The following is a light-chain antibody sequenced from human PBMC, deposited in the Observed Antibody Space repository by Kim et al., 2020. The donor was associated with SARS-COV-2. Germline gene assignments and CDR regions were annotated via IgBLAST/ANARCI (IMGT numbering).Light chain of an antibody. CDR2: KAS. CDR3: QQYNTDSST. J-gene: IGKJ2*01. V-gene: IGKV1-5*03. Sequence: FSTWLAWYQQKPGQPPKLLIYKASSLVSGVPSRFSGSESGTEFTLTISSLQPDDFATYYCQQYNTDSSTFGQGTKLEI. CDR1: FSTW.